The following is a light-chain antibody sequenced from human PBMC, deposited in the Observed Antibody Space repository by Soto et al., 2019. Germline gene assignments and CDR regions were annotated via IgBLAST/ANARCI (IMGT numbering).Light chain of an antibody. Sequence: DIQMTQSPSSLSASVGDRVTITCRASQGIANYLAWYQQKPGKVPKLLIYAASTLQAGVPSRFSGGGSGTDCTLTVSSLQPEDVATYYCQKYNNAPPTFGQGTKVEVK. CDR3: QKYNNAPPT. CDR2: AAS. J-gene: IGKJ1*01. CDR1: QGIANY. V-gene: IGKV1-27*01.